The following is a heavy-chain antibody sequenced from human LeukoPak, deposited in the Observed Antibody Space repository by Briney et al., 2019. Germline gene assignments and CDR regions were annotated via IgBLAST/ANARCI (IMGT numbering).Heavy chain of an antibody. CDR3: ARDLDYGGSSIWYFDL. D-gene: IGHD4-23*01. Sequence: SETLSLTCTVSGDSISSYYWSWIRQPPGKGLEWIGYIYYSGGTDYNPSLKSRVTISVDTSKNQFSLKLRSVTAADTAVYYCARDLDYGGSSIWYFDLWGRGTLVTVSS. J-gene: IGHJ2*01. CDR2: IYYSGGT. V-gene: IGHV4-59*12. CDR1: GDSISSYY.